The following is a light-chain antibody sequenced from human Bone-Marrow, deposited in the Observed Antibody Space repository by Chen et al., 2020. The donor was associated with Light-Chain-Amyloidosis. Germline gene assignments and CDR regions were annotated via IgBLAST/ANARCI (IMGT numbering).Light chain of an antibody. V-gene: IGLV3-25*03. J-gene: IGLJ2*01. CDR1: DLPTKY. Sequence: SYELTQPPSVSVSPGQMARITCSGDDLPTKYAYWYQQKPGQAPVLVIHRDTERPSGISERFSGSSSGTTATLTISGVQAEDEAEYHCESADSSGTYEVIFGGGTKLTVL. CDR3: ESADSSGTYEVI. CDR2: RDT.